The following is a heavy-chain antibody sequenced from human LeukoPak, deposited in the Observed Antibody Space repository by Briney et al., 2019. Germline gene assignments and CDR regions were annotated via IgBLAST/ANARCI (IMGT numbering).Heavy chain of an antibody. CDR1: GFTFSSFW. J-gene: IGHJ4*02. CDR3: AKRGHYSINWYHYFDY. CDR2: IKQDGSEK. V-gene: IGHV3-7*02. Sequence: GGSLRLSCAASGFTFSSFWMNWVRQAPGKGLEWVANIKQDGSEKYYVDSVKGRFTISRDNSKNTLFLQMNSLRPDDTAVYYCAKRGHYSINWYHYFDYWGQGTLVTVSS. D-gene: IGHD6-13*01.